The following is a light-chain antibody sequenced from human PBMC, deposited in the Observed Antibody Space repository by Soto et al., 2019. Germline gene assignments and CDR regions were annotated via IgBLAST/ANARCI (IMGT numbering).Light chain of an antibody. J-gene: IGKJ1*01. CDR1: QCVSSSY. CDR3: QQYGSSPQT. Sequence: EIELTQSPGTLSLSPGQRATLSCRASQCVSSSYLAWYQQKPGQAPRLLIYGASSRATGIPDRFSGSGSGTDFTLTISSLEPEDFAVYYCQQYGSSPQTFGQGTKVEIK. CDR2: GAS. V-gene: IGKV3-20*01.